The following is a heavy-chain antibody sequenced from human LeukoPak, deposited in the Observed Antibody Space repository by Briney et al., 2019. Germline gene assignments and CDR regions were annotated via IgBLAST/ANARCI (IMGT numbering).Heavy chain of an antibody. CDR3: ASELAAAGTVY. V-gene: IGHV4-59*08. D-gene: IGHD6-13*01. CDR1: GGSISSYY. J-gene: IGHJ4*02. CDR2: IYYSGST. Sequence: PSETLSLTCTVSGGSISSYYWSWIRQPPGKGLEWIGYIYYSGSTNYNPSLNSRVTISIDTSKNQFSLKLSSVTAADTAVYYCASELAAAGTVYWGQGTLVTVSS.